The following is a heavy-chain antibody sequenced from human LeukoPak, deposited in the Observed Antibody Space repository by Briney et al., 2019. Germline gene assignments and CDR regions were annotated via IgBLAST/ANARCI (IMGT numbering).Heavy chain of an antibody. CDR2: IEEDGGAK. J-gene: IGHJ5*02. V-gene: IGHV3-7*01. CDR1: GFTFSSSW. CDR3: ARHRSLGS. Sequence: GSLRLSCAASGFTFSSSWMSWVRQAPGRGLEWVASIEEDGGAKYYVDSVKGRFTISRDNAKNSLYLQMNSLRPEDTAVYYCARHRSLGSWGQGTLVTVSS.